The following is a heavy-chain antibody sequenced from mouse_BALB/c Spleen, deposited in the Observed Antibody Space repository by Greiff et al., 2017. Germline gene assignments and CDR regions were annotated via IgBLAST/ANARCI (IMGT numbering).Heavy chain of an antibody. J-gene: IGHJ3*01. CDR1: GFTFTDYY. CDR2: IRNKANGYTT. CDR3: ARDRDGYYRCAY. D-gene: IGHD2-3*01. V-gene: IGHV7-3*02. Sequence: EVQLVESGGGLVQPGGSLRLSCATSGFTFTDYYMSWVRQPPGKALEWLGFIRNKANGYTTEYSASVKGRFTISRDNSQSILYLQMNTLRAEDSATYYCARDRDGYYRCAYWGQGTLVTVSA.